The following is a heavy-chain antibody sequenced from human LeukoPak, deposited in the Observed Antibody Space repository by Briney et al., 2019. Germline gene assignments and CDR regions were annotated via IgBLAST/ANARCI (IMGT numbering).Heavy chain of an antibody. CDR3: ARDVEMGTIGHYFDS. Sequence: PSQTLSLTCAVSGASISSGTYYWSWIRQHPGKGLEWIGYIYHSGSTFYNPSLKSRVTISADTSENQFSPNLRSVTAADTAIYYCARDVEMGTIGHYFDSWGQGTLVTVSS. CDR2: IYHSGST. D-gene: IGHD5-24*01. CDR1: GASISSGTYY. V-gene: IGHV4-31*11. J-gene: IGHJ4*02.